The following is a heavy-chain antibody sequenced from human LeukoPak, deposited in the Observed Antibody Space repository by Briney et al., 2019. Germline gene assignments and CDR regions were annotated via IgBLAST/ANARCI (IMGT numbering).Heavy chain of an antibody. D-gene: IGHD3-16*01. CDR3: ANGPYGAVHHFHY. V-gene: IGHV3-30*02. CDR2: IRYDGSNK. CDR1: GFTFVTSG. J-gene: IGHJ4*02. Sequence: GGPLRPSCPPPGFTFVTSGMHGVGQAQGRGREWLAFIRYDGSNKDYVASVKGRLTISRDNSKNTLYLQMNSLRAEDTAVYYCANGPYGAVHHFHYWGQGTLVTGSS.